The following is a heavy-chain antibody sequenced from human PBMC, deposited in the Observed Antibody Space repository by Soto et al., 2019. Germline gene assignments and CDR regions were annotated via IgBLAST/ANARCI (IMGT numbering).Heavy chain of an antibody. CDR2: ISAYNGNT. CDR1: GYTFTSYG. CDR3: ARDLSAAGTTDY. Sequence: ASVKVSCKASGYTFTSYGISWVRQDPGQGLEWMGWISAYNGNTNYAQKLQGRVTMTTDTSTSTAYMELRSLRSDDTAVYYCARDLSAAGTTDYWGQGTLVTVSS. D-gene: IGHD6-13*01. J-gene: IGHJ4*02. V-gene: IGHV1-18*01.